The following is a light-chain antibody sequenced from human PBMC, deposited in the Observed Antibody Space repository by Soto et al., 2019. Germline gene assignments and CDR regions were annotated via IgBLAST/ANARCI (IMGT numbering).Light chain of an antibody. V-gene: IGKV3-11*01. Sequence: EIVLTQSPATLSLSPGERATLSCRASQSVANYLAWYQQKPGQAPRLLIYDASKRATGIPARFSGTGSGTDFTLTISSLEPEDFAIYFCLQRSNWSFGQGTKVDIK. J-gene: IGKJ1*01. CDR1: QSVANY. CDR3: LQRSNWS. CDR2: DAS.